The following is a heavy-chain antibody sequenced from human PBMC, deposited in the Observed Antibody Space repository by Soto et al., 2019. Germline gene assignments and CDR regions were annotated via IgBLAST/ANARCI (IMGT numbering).Heavy chain of an antibody. CDR3: AKARYSGFGTADAFDI. CDR1: GFTFDDYA. J-gene: IGHJ3*02. V-gene: IGHV3-9*01. Sequence: PGGSLRLSCAASGFTFDDYAMHWVRQAPGKGLEWVSGISWNSGSIGYADSVKGRFTISRDNAKNSLYLQMNSLRAEDTALYYCAKARYSGFGTADAFDIWGQGTMDTVSS. D-gene: IGHD3-10*01. CDR2: ISWNSGSI.